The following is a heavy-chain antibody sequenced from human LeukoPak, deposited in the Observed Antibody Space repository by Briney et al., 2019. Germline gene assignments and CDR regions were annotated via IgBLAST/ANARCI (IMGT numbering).Heavy chain of an antibody. CDR3: AKERHYDSSGYYDY. Sequence: GRSLRLSCAASGFTFSSYAMSWVRQAPGKGLEWVSAISGSGGSTYYADSVKGRFTISRDNSKNTLYLQMNSLRAEDTAVYYCAKERHYDSSGYYDYWGQGTLVTVSS. D-gene: IGHD3-22*01. CDR2: ISGSGGST. J-gene: IGHJ4*02. CDR1: GFTFSSYA. V-gene: IGHV3-23*01.